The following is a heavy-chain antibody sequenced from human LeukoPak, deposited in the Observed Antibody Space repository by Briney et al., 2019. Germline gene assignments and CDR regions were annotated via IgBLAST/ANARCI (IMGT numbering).Heavy chain of an antibody. D-gene: IGHD3-10*01. CDR2: IKNAGDDP. CDR1: GFTFSNYY. CDR3: ARGGYGHNMDV. V-gene: IGHV3-74*01. J-gene: IGHJ6*03. Sequence: GGSLRLTCVGSGFTFSNYYMYWVRQAPGKGPVWVSRIKNAGDDPIYADSVKGRFTISRDNAKNTVYLQMNSLRAEDTAVYYCARGGYGHNMDVWGEGTTVTVSS.